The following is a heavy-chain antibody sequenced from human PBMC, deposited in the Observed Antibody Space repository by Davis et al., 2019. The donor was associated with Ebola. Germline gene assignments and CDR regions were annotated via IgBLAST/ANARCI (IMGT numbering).Heavy chain of an antibody. D-gene: IGHD2-2*03. CDR1: GFTFNYYW. CDR2: TKPDGSEK. J-gene: IGHJ4*02. CDR3: ARVMDIVVVPAANPFDY. Sequence: GESLKISCAASGFTFNYYWMSWVRQAPGKGLQWVANTKPDGSEKFYVDSVKGRFTISRDNAKNSLYLQMNSLRAEDTAVYYCARVMDIVVVPAANPFDYWGQGTLVTVSS. V-gene: IGHV3-7*03.